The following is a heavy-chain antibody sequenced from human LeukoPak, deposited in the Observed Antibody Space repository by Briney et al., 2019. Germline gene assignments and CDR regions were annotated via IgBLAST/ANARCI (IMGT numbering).Heavy chain of an antibody. CDR1: GGSISSYDYY. J-gene: IGHJ5*02. V-gene: IGHV4-30-4*01. CDR3: ARDRGYCDSSGYYS. D-gene: IGHD3-22*01. CDR2: IYYSGST. Sequence: SETLSLTCTVSGGSISSYDYYWSWIRQPPGKGLEWIGYIYYSGSTSYNPSLKSRLTISVDTSKNQFSLKLSSVTAADTAVYYCARDRGYCDSSGYYSWGQGTLVTVSS.